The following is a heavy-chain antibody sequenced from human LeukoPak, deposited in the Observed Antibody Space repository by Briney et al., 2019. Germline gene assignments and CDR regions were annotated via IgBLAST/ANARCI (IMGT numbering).Heavy chain of an antibody. Sequence: GASVKVSCKASGYTFTGYYMHWVRQAPGQGLEWMGWINPNSGGTNYAQKFQGRVTMTRDTSISTAYMELSRLRSDDTAVYYCARASQDIVATNDYFDYWGQGTLVTVSS. D-gene: IGHD5-12*01. CDR2: INPNSGGT. J-gene: IGHJ4*02. V-gene: IGHV1-2*02. CDR1: GYTFTGYY. CDR3: ARASQDIVATNDYFDY.